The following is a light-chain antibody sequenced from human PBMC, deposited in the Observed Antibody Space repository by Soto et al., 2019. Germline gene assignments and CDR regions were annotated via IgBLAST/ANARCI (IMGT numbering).Light chain of an antibody. V-gene: IGKV3-20*01. J-gene: IGKJ1*01. CDR3: QQYGSSPFWT. CDR2: GAS. Sequence: EIVLTQSPGTLSLSPGERATLSCRASQSVSSSYLAWYQQKPGQAPRLLIYGASSRATGIPDRFSGSGSGRDFTLTISRLEHADFAVYYCQQYGSSPFWTFGQGTKVEIK. CDR1: QSVSSSY.